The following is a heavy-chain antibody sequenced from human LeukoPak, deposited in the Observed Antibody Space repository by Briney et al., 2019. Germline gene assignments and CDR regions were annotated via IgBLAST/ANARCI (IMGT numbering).Heavy chain of an antibody. CDR2: IYYSGST. V-gene: IGHV4-59*12. CDR3: ASCSQTRGIAARAYYFDY. CDR1: GGSISTYY. J-gene: IGHJ4*02. Sequence: PSETLSLTCTVSGGSISTYYWNWIRQPPGKGLEWIGYIYYSGSTNYNPSFKSRVSISVDTSKNQFSLKLSSVTAADTAVYYCASCSQTRGIAARAYYFDYWGQGTLVTVSS. D-gene: IGHD6-6*01.